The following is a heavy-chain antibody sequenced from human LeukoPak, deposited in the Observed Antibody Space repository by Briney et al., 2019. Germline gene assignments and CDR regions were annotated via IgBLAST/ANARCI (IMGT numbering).Heavy chain of an antibody. Sequence: GGSLRLSCAASGFTFSDYYMSWVRQAPGKGLEWVSAISGSGGSTYYADSVKGRFTISRDNSKNTLYLQMNSLRAEDTAVYYCAKDMGQQLVTYYYYGMDVWGQGTTVTVSS. CDR3: AKDMGQQLVTYYYYGMDV. J-gene: IGHJ6*02. V-gene: IGHV3-23*01. CDR1: GFTFSDYY. CDR2: ISGSGGST. D-gene: IGHD6-13*01.